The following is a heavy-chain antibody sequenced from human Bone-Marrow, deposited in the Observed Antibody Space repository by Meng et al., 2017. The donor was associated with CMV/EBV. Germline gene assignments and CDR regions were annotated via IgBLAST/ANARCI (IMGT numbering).Heavy chain of an antibody. D-gene: IGHD3-3*01. Sequence: SETLSLTCAVYGGSFSGYYWSWIRQPPGKGLEWIGEINHSGSTNYNPSLKSRVTISVDTSKNQFSLKLSSVTAADTAVYYCARYERGGVGWGGVRTNAFDIWGQGTMVTVSS. CDR3: ARYERGGVGWGGVRTNAFDI. J-gene: IGHJ3*02. CDR2: INHSGST. CDR1: GGSFSGYY. V-gene: IGHV4-34*01.